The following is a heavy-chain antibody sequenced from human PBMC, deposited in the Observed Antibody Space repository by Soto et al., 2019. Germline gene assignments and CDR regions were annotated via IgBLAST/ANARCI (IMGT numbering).Heavy chain of an antibody. J-gene: IGHJ6*03. D-gene: IGHD6-6*01. CDR2: MNPNSGNT. CDR3: ARAVSAARYHYYYMDV. Sequence: ASVKVSCKASGYTFTRYDINWVRQATGQGLEWMGWMNPNSGNTGYAQKFQGRVTMTRNTSISTAYMELSSLRSEDTAVYYCARAVSAARYHYYYMDVWGKGTTVTVSS. CDR1: GYTFTRYD. V-gene: IGHV1-8*01.